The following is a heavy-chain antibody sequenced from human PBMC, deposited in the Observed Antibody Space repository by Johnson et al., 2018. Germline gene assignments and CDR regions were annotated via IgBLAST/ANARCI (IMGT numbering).Heavy chain of an antibody. D-gene: IGHD1-14*01. CDR2: IWSGGNYK. J-gene: IGHJ6*02. CDR1: GFSFNSYA. CDR3: ARDGPDLVPYGMDV. Sequence: QVQLVQSGGGVVQPGTSLRLSCVASGFSFNSYAMHWVRQAPGKGLEWVSQIWSGGNYKYYEAFVDGRFIIFRGDFKNTAYLQMNNLRVGDTAVYYCARDGPDLVPYGMDVWGPGTTVSVSS. V-gene: IGHV3-33*08.